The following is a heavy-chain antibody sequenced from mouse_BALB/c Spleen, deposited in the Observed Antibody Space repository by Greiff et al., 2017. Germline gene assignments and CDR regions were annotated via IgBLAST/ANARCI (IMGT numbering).Heavy chain of an antibody. V-gene: IGHV3-2*02. Sequence: EVQGVESGPGLVKPSQSLSLTCTVTGYSITSDYAWNWIRQFPGNKLEWMGYISYSGSTSYNPSLKSRISITRDTSKNQFFLQLNSVTTEDTATYYCARRDYAAWFAYWGQGTLVTVSA. CDR1: GYSITSDYA. CDR2: ISYSGST. CDR3: ARRDYAAWFAY. D-gene: IGHD2-4*01. J-gene: IGHJ3*01.